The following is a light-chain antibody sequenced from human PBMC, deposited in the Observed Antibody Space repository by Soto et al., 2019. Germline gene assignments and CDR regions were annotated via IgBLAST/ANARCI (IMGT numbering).Light chain of an antibody. V-gene: IGLV2-11*01. CDR2: DVS. J-gene: IGLJ1*01. Sequence: QSALTQPRSVSGSPGQSVTISCIGTSSDVGGYNYVSWYQQHPGKAPKLMIYDVSKRPSGVPDRFSGSKSGNTASLTISGLQAEDEAYYYYCSYAGSFYVFGTGTKVTVL. CDR3: CSYAGSFYV. CDR1: SSDVGGYNY.